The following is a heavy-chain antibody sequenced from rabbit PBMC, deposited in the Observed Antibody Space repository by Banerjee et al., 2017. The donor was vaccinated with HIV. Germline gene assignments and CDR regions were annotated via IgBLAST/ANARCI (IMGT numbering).Heavy chain of an antibody. J-gene: IGHJ4*01. CDR2: IGAGSQGRT. CDR3: ARNAGASDANNL. Sequence: QEQLEESGGGLVSPGASLTLTCTASGFSFSSTYYIYWVRQAPGKGLEWIALIGAGSQGRTYYASWTKGRFTISKASSTTVTLQMTSLTAADTATYFCARNAGASDANNLWGPGTLVTDS. V-gene: IGHV1S45*01. D-gene: IGHD4-2*01. CDR1: GFSFSSTYY.